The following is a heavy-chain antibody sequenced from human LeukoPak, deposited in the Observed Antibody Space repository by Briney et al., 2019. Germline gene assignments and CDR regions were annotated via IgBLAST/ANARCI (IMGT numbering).Heavy chain of an antibody. J-gene: IGHJ4*02. V-gene: IGHV4-59*08. CDR2: IFYSGST. D-gene: IGHD1-1*01. Sequence: SETLSLTCTVSGGSISSYYWSWIRQPPGKGLEWIGYIFYSGSTNYNPSLKSRVTISVDTSKNQFSLRLSSVTAADTAVYYCARHQSKRRVPPFDYWGQGTLVTVS. CDR3: ARHQSKRRVPPFDY. CDR1: GGSISSYY.